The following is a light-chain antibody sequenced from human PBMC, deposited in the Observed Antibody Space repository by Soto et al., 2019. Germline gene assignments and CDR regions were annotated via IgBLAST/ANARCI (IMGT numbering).Light chain of an antibody. J-gene: IGKJ1*01. CDR3: QQYCSAPWT. CDR2: GTS. CDR1: QSINNNY. Sequence: DIVLTQSPGTLSLSPGERATLSCRASQSINNNYFAWYQQKSGQSPRLLIYGTSSRAPGVPDRFSGSGSEAYFTLTISRLEPEDLAVYYCQQYCSAPWTFGQGTKVEIK. V-gene: IGKV3-20*01.